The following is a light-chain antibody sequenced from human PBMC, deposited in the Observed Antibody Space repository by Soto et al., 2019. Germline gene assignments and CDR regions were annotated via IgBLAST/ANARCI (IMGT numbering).Light chain of an antibody. J-gene: IGKJ1*01. CDR3: QQYNSYSRK. Sequence: DIQMTQSPSTLSASVGDRVTITCRASQSISSWLAWYQQKPGKAPKLLIYKASSLESGVPSRFSGSGSGTEFTLTISSLQPDDFATYYCQQYNSYSRKCGQGTKVDIK. CDR1: QSISSW. V-gene: IGKV1-5*03. CDR2: KAS.